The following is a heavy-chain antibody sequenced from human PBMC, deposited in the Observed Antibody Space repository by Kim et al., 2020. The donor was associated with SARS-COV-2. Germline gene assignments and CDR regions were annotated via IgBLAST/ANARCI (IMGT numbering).Heavy chain of an antibody. CDR3: AVVYGDYWPRD. V-gene: IGHV1-18*04. CDR1: GYTFSSLG. D-gene: IGHD4-17*01. CDR2: ISPYNDNT. J-gene: IGHJ4*02. Sequence: ASVKVSCKASGYTFSSLGISWVRQAPGQGLEWMGWISPYNDNTNYAQRFQGRVAMTTDTFTSTAYMELRSLSSDDTAVYYCAVVYGDYWPRDWGQGTLVSVSS.